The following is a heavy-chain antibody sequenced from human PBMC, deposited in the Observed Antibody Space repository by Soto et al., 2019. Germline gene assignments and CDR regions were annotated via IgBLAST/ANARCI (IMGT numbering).Heavy chain of an antibody. CDR2: IKQDGSEK. V-gene: IGHV3-7*01. D-gene: IGHD3-3*01. J-gene: IGHJ6*03. Sequence: EVQLVESGGGLVQPGGSLRLSCAASGFTFSSYWMSWVRQAPGKGLEWVANIKQDGSEKYYVDSVKGRFTISRDNAKNSLYLQMSSLRAEDTAVYYCARTITIFGVVPPVKYMDVWGKGTTVTVSS. CDR3: ARTITIFGVVPPVKYMDV. CDR1: GFTFSSYW.